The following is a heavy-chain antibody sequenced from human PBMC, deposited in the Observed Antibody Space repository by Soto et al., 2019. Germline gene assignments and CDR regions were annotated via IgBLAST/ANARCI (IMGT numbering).Heavy chain of an antibody. D-gene: IGHD1-20*01. CDR1: EFTFDKYY. CDR3: ARGNWNYYYGFDV. J-gene: IGHJ6*01. V-gene: IGHV3-7*01. Sequence: SLRLSCAASEFTFDKYYMTWVRQAPGKGPEWVANIKPDGSEQYYVDSVKGRFTISRDNANNSLYLQMNSPRAEDTAVYFCARGNWNYYYGFDVWGQGTTVTVSS. CDR2: IKPDGSEQ.